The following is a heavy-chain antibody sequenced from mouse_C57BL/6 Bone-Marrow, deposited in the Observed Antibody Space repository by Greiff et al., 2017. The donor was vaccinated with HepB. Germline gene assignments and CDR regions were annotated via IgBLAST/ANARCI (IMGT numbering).Heavy chain of an antibody. J-gene: IGHJ3*01. V-gene: IGHV1-55*01. CDR2: IYPGSGST. CDR1: GYTFTSYW. CDR3: ARSHDGYSSFAY. D-gene: IGHD2-3*01. Sequence: VQLQQPGAELVKPGASVKMSCKASGYTFTSYWITWVKQRPGQGLEWIGDIYPGSGSTNYNEKFKSKATLTVDTSSSTAYMQLSSLTSEDSAVYYCARSHDGYSSFAYWGQGTLVTVSA.